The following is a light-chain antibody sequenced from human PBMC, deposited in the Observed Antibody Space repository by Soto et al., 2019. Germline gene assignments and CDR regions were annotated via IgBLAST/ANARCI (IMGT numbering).Light chain of an antibody. CDR3: ETWDSNRLSWV. J-gene: IGLJ3*02. CDR1: SGHSSYI. Sequence: QSVLTQSSSASASLGSSVKLTCTLSSGHSSYIIAWHQQQPGKAPRYLMKLEGSGSYNKGSGVPDRFSGSSSGADRYLTISNLQSEDEADYNCETWDSNRLSWVFGGGTKLTVL. V-gene: IGLV4-60*03. CDR2: LEGSGSY.